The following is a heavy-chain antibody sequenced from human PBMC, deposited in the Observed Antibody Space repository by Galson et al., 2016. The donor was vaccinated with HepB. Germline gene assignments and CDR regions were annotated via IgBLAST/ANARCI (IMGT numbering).Heavy chain of an antibody. CDR1: GFTFSTYS. CDR3: ARDGGRGYTYGYFDY. V-gene: IGHV3-48*02. Sequence: SLRLSCAASGFTFSTYSMNWVRQAPGKGLEWVSYISSRSSTVYYADSLKGRFTISRDNAKNSLYLQMNSLRDEDTAVSYCARDGGRGYTYGYFDYWGRGTLVTVSS. CDR2: ISSRSSTV. J-gene: IGHJ4*02. D-gene: IGHD5-18*01.